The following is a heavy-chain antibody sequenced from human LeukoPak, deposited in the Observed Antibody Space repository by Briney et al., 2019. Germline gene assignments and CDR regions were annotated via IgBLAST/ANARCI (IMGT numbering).Heavy chain of an antibody. CDR3: ARDSDHVRDY. Sequence: PGGSLRLSCAASGFSFNNYAMYWVRQAPGKGLEWVALISYDGGDKYYAESMKGRFTISRDNAKNSLYLQMNSLRAEDTAVYYCARDSDHVRDYWGQGTLVTVSS. CDR2: ISYDGGDK. CDR1: GFSFNNYA. V-gene: IGHV3-30*03. J-gene: IGHJ4*02. D-gene: IGHD3-10*01.